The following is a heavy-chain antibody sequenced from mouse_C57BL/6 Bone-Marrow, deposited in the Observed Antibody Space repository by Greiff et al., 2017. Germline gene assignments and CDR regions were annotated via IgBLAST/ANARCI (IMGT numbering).Heavy chain of an antibody. J-gene: IGHJ2*01. Sequence: VTLVESGPGLVAPSQSLSITCTVSGFSLTSYALSWVRPPPGQGLAWLGVIWTGGGTNYNSARKSSLSISQDTAKSQVYLKMNSLQTDDTARYYCARNGAVVGDFDYWGQGTTRTVSS. CDR1: GFSLTSYA. V-gene: IGHV2-9-1*01. CDR2: IWTGGGT. D-gene: IGHD1-1*01. CDR3: ARNGAVVGDFDY.